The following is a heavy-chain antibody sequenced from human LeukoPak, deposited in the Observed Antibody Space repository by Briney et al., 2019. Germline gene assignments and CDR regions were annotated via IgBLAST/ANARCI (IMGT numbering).Heavy chain of an antibody. D-gene: IGHD3-22*01. CDR2: IIPTLHTA. V-gene: IGHV1-69*08. Sequence: GASVEVSCKASGGAFTISPISWVRQARGQGLEWMGRIIPTLHTANYAQKFLGRVTVTADKSTSTFYMELSSLRSDDTAMYYCVGDSDSTAYYWGSWFDPWGQGTLVTVSS. J-gene: IGHJ5*02. CDR3: VGDSDSTAYYWGSWFDP. CDR1: GGAFTISP.